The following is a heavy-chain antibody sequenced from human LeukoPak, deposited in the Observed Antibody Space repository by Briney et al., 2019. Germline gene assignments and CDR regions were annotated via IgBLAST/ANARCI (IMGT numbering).Heavy chain of an antibody. D-gene: IGHD3-22*01. V-gene: IGHV3-23*01. CDR3: AKDYYDSSGYFLDY. CDR2: ISGSGGNT. CDR1: GFTFSSYS. Sequence: PGGSLRLSCAASGFTFSSYSMSWARQAPGRGLEWVSAISGSGGNTYYADAVKGRFTISRDNSENTLYLQMNSLRAADTAVYYCAKDYYDSSGYFLDYWGQGTQVTVSS. J-gene: IGHJ4*02.